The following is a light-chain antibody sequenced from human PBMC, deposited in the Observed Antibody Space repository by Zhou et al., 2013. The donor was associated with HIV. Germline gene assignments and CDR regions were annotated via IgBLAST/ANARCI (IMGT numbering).Light chain of an antibody. Sequence: EIVLTQSPGTLSVSPGERVTLSCRASQSVRSNYLAWYQKKVGQAPRLLIFNAGTRATGIPDRFGGSGFGTDFTLTISSLEPDDFAVYYCHQYGDSVTFGPGTKVDI. V-gene: IGKV3-20*01. CDR2: NAG. J-gene: IGKJ3*01. CDR3: HQYGDSVT. CDR1: QSVRSNY.